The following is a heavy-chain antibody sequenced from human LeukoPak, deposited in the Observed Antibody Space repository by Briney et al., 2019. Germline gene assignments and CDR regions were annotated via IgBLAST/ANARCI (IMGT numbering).Heavy chain of an antibody. CDR3: SSTRLARDISGYYY. V-gene: IGHV1-69*06. CDR2: IIPISGTA. D-gene: IGHD3-22*01. J-gene: IGHJ4*02. CDR1: GGTFSSYA. Sequence: SVKVSCKASGGTFSSYAISWVRQAPGQGLERMGGIIPISGTAIYAHKFQGRLTITADKSTSTAYMELSSLRSEDTAMYYCSSTRLARDISGYYYWGQGTLVTVSS.